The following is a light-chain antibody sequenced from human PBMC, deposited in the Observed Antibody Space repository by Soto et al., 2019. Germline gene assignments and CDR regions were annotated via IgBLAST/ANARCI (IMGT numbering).Light chain of an antibody. CDR2: DAS. V-gene: IGKV3-11*01. CDR3: QQRSDWPPIT. J-gene: IGKJ5*01. Sequence: EIVLTQSPATLSFSPGERATLSCRASQSVSSYLAWYQQKPGQAPRLLIYDASNRATGIPVRFSGSGSGTDFTLTISSLEPEDFAVYYCQQRSDWPPITFGHGTRLEI. CDR1: QSVSSY.